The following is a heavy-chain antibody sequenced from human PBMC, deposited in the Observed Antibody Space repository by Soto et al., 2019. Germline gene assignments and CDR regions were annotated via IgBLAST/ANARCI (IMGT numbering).Heavy chain of an antibody. CDR3: ARGVVDDAFDI. CDR1: GGSFSGYY. D-gene: IGHD2-15*01. Sequence: QVQLQQWGAGLLKPSETLSLTCAVYGGSFSGYYWSWIRQPPGKGLEWIGEINHSGSTNYNPSLNSRVTLSVDTSKNQFSLKLSSVTAADTAVYYCARGVVDDAFDIWGQGTMVTVSS. CDR2: INHSGST. V-gene: IGHV4-34*01. J-gene: IGHJ3*02.